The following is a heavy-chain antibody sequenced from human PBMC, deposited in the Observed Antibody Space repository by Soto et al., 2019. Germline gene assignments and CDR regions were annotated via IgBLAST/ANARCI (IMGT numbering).Heavy chain of an antibody. D-gene: IGHD1-7*01. V-gene: IGHV3-23*01. CDR3: AKNQERELPRVIDF. J-gene: IGHJ4*02. CDR1: GLTFSNYA. CDR2: MSGSSSTT. Sequence: GGSLRLSCATSGLTFSNYAMSWVRHAPGGGLEWVSSMSGSSSTTYYADSVRGRFTISRDRSKNTLYLQMSSLRAEDTALYYCAKNQERELPRVIDFWGQGTLVTVSS.